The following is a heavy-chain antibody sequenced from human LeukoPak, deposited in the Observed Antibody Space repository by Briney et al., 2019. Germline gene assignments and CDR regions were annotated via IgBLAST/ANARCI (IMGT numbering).Heavy chain of an antibody. CDR1: GFTFDEYA. CDR2: ICWNSGNI. V-gene: IGHV3-9*01. D-gene: IGHD5-24*01. Sequence: GRSLRLSCAASGFTFDEYAMHWVRQGPGKGLKWVAGICWNSGNIDYADSVRGRFTISRDNAKNSLYLQMNSLRPEDTAWYYCATDMSVLGSYNPFDYWGQGALVTVSS. J-gene: IGHJ4*02. CDR3: ATDMSVLGSYNPFDY.